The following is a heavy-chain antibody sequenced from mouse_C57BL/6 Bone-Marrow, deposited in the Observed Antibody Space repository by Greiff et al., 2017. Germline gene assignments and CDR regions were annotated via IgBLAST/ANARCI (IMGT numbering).Heavy chain of an antibody. J-gene: IGHJ4*01. D-gene: IGHD2-14*01. CDR2: IWSGGST. Sequence: VMLVESGPGLVQPSQSLSITCTVSGFSLTSYGVHWVRQSPGKGLEWLGVIWSGGSTDYNAAFISRLSISKDNSKSQVFFKMNSLQADDTAIYYCASYYRDAMDYWGQGTSVTVSS. V-gene: IGHV2-2*01. CDR1: GFSLTSYG. CDR3: ASYYRDAMDY.